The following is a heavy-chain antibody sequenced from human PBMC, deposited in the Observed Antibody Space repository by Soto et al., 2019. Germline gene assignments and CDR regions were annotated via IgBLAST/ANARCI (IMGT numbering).Heavy chain of an antibody. CDR3: ARATPVPTSFDY. J-gene: IGHJ4*02. Sequence: SETLSLTCTVSGGSISSGGYYWSWIRQHPGKGLEWIGYIYYSGSTYYNPSLKSRVTISVDTSKNQFSLKLSSVTAADTAVYYCARATPVPTSFDYWGQGTLVTVSS. V-gene: IGHV4-31*03. CDR2: IYYSGST. CDR1: GGSISSGGYY. D-gene: IGHD6-6*01.